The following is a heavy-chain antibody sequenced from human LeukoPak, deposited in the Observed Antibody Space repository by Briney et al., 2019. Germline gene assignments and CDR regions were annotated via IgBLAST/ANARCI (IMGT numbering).Heavy chain of an antibody. J-gene: IGHJ2*01. CDR2: IYHSGST. CDR3: ARGFYCSSTSCPRDFDL. Sequence: SQTLSLTCTVSGGSISSGGYYWSWIRQPPGKGLEWIGYIYHSGSTYYNPSLKSRVTISVDRSKNQFSLKLSSVTAADTAVYYCARGFYCSSTSCPRDFDLWGRGTLVTVSS. CDR1: GGSISSGGYY. V-gene: IGHV4-30-2*01. D-gene: IGHD2-2*01.